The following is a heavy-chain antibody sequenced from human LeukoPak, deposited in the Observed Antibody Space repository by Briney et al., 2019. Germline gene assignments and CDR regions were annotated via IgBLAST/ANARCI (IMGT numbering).Heavy chain of an antibody. V-gene: IGHV4-34*01. D-gene: IGHD2-15*01. CDR2: INHSGST. CDR1: GGSISSGGYY. Sequence: PSETLSLTCAVSGGSISSGGYYWSWIRQPPGTGLEWIGEINHSGSTNYNPSLKSRVTISVDTSKNQFSLKLSSVTAADTAVYYCARGWWYGWFDPWGQGTLVTVSS. CDR3: ARGWWYGWFDP. J-gene: IGHJ5*02.